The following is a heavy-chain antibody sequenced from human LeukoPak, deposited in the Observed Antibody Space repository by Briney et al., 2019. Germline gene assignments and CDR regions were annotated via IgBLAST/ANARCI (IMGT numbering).Heavy chain of an antibody. CDR1: GGSISSYY. Sequence: SETLSLTCTVSGGSISSYYWSWIRQPPGKGLEWIGYIYYSGSTNYNPSLKSRVTMSVDTSKNHFSLRLSSVTAADTAVYYCARDAYSYGYSFDPWGQGTLVTVSS. CDR3: ARDAYSYGYSFDP. CDR2: IYYSGST. D-gene: IGHD5-18*01. J-gene: IGHJ5*02. V-gene: IGHV4-59*01.